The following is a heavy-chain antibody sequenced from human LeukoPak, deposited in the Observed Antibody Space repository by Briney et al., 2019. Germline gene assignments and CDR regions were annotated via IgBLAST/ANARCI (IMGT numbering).Heavy chain of an antibody. J-gene: IGHJ3*02. V-gene: IGHV1-18*01. Sequence: GASVKVSCKASGYTFTSYGISWVRQAPGQGLEWVGWIRVSNGDTNYAQKVQGRVTMTTDTSTNIAYMELRSLRSDDTAVYYCARGSPHFDTVWGSPLWDIWGQGTVVTVSS. CDR2: IRVSNGDT. CDR3: ARGSPHFDTVWGSPLWDI. CDR1: GYTFTSYG. D-gene: IGHD3-16*01.